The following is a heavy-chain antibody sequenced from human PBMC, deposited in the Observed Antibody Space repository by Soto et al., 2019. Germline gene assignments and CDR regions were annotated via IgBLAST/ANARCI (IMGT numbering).Heavy chain of an antibody. CDR1: SGSISSSNW. Sequence: TSETLSLTCAVSSGSISSSNWWSWVRQPPGKGLEWIGEIYHSGSTNYNPSLKSRVTISVDKSKNQFSLKLSSVTAADTAVYYCARGSWLGRVPAAILRFDPWGQGTLVTVSS. J-gene: IGHJ5*02. CDR2: IYHSGST. CDR3: ARGSWLGRVPAAILRFDP. V-gene: IGHV4-4*02. D-gene: IGHD2-2*01.